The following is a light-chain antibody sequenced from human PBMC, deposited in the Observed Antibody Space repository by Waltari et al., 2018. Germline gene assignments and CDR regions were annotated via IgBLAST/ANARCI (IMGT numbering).Light chain of an antibody. Sequence: QSALTQPASVSGSPGQSITIPCTGTSGDLCGLTFVSWHQQHPGKAPKPPIFDVTKRPSGVSGRFSGSKSGNTASLTISGLQAEDEADYYCSSYTSNGPWVFGGGTNVTVL. V-gene: IGLV2-14*03. J-gene: IGLJ3*02. CDR2: DVT. CDR3: SSYTSNGPWV. CDR1: SGDLCGLTF.